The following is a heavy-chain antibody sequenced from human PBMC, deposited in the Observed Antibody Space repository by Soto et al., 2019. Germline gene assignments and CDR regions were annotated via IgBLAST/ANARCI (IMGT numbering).Heavy chain of an antibody. CDR3: ARRRGYSGYDALDY. CDR1: GGSISSYY. CDR2: IYYSGST. J-gene: IGHJ4*02. V-gene: IGHV4-59*01. D-gene: IGHD5-12*01. Sequence: SETLSLTCTVSGGSISSYYWSWIRQPPGKGLEWIGYIYYSGSTNYNPSLKSRVTISVDTSKNQFSLKLSSVTAADTAVYYCARRRGYSGYDALDYWGQGTLVTVSS.